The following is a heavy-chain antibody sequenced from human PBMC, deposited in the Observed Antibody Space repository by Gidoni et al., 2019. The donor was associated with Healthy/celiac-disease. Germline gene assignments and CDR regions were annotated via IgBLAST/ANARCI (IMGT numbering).Heavy chain of an antibody. CDR2: IYYSGST. Sequence: QVQLQESGPGLVKPSETLSLTCTVSGGSISSYYLRWIRQPPGKGLEWIGYIYYSGSTNYNPSLKSRVTISVDTSKNQFSLKLSSVTAADTAVYYCARGPPDYYDSSGYYSEYFQHWGQGTLVTVSS. D-gene: IGHD3-22*01. CDR3: ARGPPDYYDSSGYYSEYFQH. J-gene: IGHJ1*01. CDR1: GGSISSYY. V-gene: IGHV4-59*01.